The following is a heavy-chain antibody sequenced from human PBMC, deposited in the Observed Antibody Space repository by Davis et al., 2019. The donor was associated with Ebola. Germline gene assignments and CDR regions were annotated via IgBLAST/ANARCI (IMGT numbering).Heavy chain of an antibody. CDR1: GGSISSSSYY. CDR2: IYYSGST. J-gene: IGHJ5*02. D-gene: IGHD6-13*01. V-gene: IGHV4-39*01. CDR3: ARLGSSWSNWFDP. Sequence: MPSETLSLTCTVSGGSISSSSYYWGWVRQPPGKGLEWIGSIYYSGSTYYNPSLKSRVTISVDTSKNQFSLKLSSVTAADTAVYYCARLGSSWSNWFDPWGQGTLVTVSS.